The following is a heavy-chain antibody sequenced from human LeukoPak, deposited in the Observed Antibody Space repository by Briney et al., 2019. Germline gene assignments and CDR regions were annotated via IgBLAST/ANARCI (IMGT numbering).Heavy chain of an antibody. J-gene: IGHJ6*03. CDR1: GVSLRGYY. V-gene: IGHV4-34*01. Sequence: SETLSLTCAVYGVSLRGYYWSWIRQSPEKGLEWIGEISHEGDSIYNPSLKSRLTLSVDMSKNQFSLKLRSVTAADTAVYYCARGRNYVSDYYFDVWGKGTTVIVSS. CDR3: ARGRNYVSDYYFDV. CDR2: ISHEGDS. D-gene: IGHD1-7*01.